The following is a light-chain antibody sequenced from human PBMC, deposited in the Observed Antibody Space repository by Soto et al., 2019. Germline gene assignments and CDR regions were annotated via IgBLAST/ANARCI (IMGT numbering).Light chain of an antibody. CDR3: QQYDSLPYT. Sequence: DVQMTQSPSSLSASVGDRVTITCQASQDITNYLNWYQQTPGKAPKLLIYDASNLETGVPSRFGGGGSGTHFTFTISSLRPEDIATDFCQQYDSLPYTFGQGTKLEIK. J-gene: IGKJ2*01. CDR2: DAS. CDR1: QDITNY. V-gene: IGKV1-33*01.